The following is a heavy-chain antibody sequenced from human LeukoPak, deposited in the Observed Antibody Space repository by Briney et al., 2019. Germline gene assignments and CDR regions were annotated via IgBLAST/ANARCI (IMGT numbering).Heavy chain of an antibody. J-gene: IGHJ4*02. CDR1: GFGVHTFA. D-gene: IGHD5-24*01. Sequence: GGSLRLSCAVSGFGVHTFAMSWVRLAPGKGLEWLSSITKYDGRVYYADSVRGRFTISRDNSQNELYLQMNSLRADDSAIYYCAKDHSADGWPTFEYWGRGTLVTVSS. CDR2: ITKYDGRV. V-gene: IGHV3-23*01. CDR3: AKDHSADGWPTFEY.